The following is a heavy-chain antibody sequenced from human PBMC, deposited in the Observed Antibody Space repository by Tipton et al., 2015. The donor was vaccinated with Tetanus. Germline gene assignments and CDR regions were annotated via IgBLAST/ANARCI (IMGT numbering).Heavy chain of an antibody. V-gene: IGHV5-51*01. CDR2: IYPGDSDT. CDR1: GYSFNIYW. CDR3: ARRLGPYTGDQIWHFDL. J-gene: IGHJ2*01. Sequence: QLVQSGAEVKKPGESLKIPCKGSGYSFNIYWIAWVRQMPGKGLEWMGIIYPGDSDTRYSPSFQGQVTISADKSITTAYLQWSSLKASDTAMYYCARRLGPYTGDQIWHFDLWGRGTLVTVSS. D-gene: IGHD7-27*01.